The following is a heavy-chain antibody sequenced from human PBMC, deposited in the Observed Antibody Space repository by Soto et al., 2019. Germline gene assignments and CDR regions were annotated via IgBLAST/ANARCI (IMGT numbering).Heavy chain of an antibody. Sequence: PGGSLRLSCEASGFTFSDYVMNWVRQGPGKGLEWVSTIGRGDDKYYADSVKGRFTISRDNSKNTLYLQMNSLRAEDTAVYYCAGGHDAFDIWGQGTMVTVSS. J-gene: IGHJ3*02. D-gene: IGHD3-16*01. V-gene: IGHV3-NL1*01. CDR1: GFTFSDYV. CDR3: AGGHDAFDI. CDR2: IGRGDDK.